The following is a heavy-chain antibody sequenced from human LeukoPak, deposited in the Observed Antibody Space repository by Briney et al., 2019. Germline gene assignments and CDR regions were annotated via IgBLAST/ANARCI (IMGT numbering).Heavy chain of an antibody. CDR3: ARGGGVGATTLPHYYYYMDV. V-gene: IGHV1-69*06. J-gene: IGHJ6*03. Sequence: SVKVSCKASGGTFSSYAISWVRRAPGQGLEWMGGIIPIFGTANYAQKFQGRVTITADKSTSTAYMELSSLRSEDTAVYYCARGGGVGATTLPHYYYYMDVWGRGTTVTVSS. CDR2: IIPIFGTA. CDR1: GGTFSSYA. D-gene: IGHD1-26*01.